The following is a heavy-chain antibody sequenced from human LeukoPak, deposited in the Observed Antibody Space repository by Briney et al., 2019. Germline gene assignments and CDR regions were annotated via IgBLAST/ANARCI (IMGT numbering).Heavy chain of an antibody. Sequence: GGPLRLLCLATGFIFDDYGMDWVRQGLGKGMEWVSLISWDGGSTYYADSVRGRFTISRDNSKNSLFLQMNSLRAEDNALYYCAKDGGIAARPYYYYYYMHVWGKGPTVTVSS. D-gene: IGHD6-6*01. CDR2: ISWDGGST. J-gene: IGHJ6*03. CDR3: AKDGGIAARPYYYYYYMHV. V-gene: IGHV3-43D*03. CDR1: GFIFDDYG.